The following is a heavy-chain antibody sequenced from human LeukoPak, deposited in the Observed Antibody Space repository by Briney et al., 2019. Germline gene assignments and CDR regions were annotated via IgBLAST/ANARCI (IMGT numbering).Heavy chain of an antibody. D-gene: IGHD3-9*01. V-gene: IGHV4-4*07. CDR3: ARGRYYDILTGPLYYYYYMDV. CDR2: IYTSGST. Sequence: SATLSLTCTGSGGSISSYYWSSIRPPAGKGLEWIGRIYTSGSTNYNPSLKSRVTMSVDTSKNQFSLKLSSVTAADTAVYYCARGRYYDILTGPLYYYYYMDVWGKRATVTISS. J-gene: IGHJ6*03. CDR1: GGSISSYY.